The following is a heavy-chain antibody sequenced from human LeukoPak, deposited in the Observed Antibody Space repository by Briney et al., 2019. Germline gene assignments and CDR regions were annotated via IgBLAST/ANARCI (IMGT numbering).Heavy chain of an antibody. Sequence: GGSLRLSCAASGFTFSSYDMHWVRQATGKGLEWVSAIGTAGDTYYPGSVKGRFTISRENAKNSLYLQMNSLRAEDTAVYYCARDLPLGDYYDSSGYSGLTDYWGQGTLVTVSS. D-gene: IGHD3-22*01. CDR2: IGTAGDT. J-gene: IGHJ4*02. CDR3: ARDLPLGDYYDSSGYSGLTDY. V-gene: IGHV3-13*01. CDR1: GFTFSSYD.